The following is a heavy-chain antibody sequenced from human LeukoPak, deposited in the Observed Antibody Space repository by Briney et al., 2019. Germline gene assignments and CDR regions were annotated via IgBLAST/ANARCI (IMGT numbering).Heavy chain of an antibody. CDR2: IISIFGTA. V-gene: IGHV1-69*06. CDR1: GGTFSSYA. D-gene: IGHD6-6*01. CDR3: ATERAARSDAFDI. Sequence: SVKVSCKASGGTFSSYAISWVRQAPGQGLEWMGGIISIFGTASYAQKFQGRVTMTEDTSTDTAYMELSSLRSEDTAVYYCATERAARSDAFDIWGQGTMVTVSS. J-gene: IGHJ3*02.